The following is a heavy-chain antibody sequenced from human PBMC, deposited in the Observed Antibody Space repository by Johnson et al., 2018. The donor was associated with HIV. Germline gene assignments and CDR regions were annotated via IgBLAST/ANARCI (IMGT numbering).Heavy chain of an antibody. CDR2: ISYDGNSK. D-gene: IGHD1-26*01. Sequence: HVQLVESGGGVVQPGRSLRLSCAASGFTFSSYAMHWVRQAPGKGLEWVAVISYDGNSKYFADSVKGRFTISRDNAKKHLYLQMNSLRGEDTALYYCAIVVAFGWELNDAFDIWGQGTMVTVSS. CDR3: AIVVAFGWELNDAFDI. CDR1: GFTFSSYA. V-gene: IGHV3-30*04. J-gene: IGHJ3*02.